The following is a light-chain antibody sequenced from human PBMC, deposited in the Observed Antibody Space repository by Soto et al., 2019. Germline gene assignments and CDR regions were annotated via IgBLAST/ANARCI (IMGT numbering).Light chain of an antibody. CDR2: ATS. CDR3: QQYGSSLIT. CDR1: QSVSSIY. J-gene: IGKJ5*01. V-gene: IGKV3-20*01. Sequence: ELVLTQSPGTLSLSPGERAPLSCRSSQSVSSIYLAWYQQKPGQAPSLLIYATSSRATGIPDRFSGSGSGTDFSLTISRLEPEDFAVYYCQQYGSSLITSGQGALLEIK.